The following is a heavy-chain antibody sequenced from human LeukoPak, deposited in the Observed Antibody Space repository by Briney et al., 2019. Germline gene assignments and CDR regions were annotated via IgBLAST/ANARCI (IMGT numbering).Heavy chain of an antibody. V-gene: IGHV3-21*04. D-gene: IGHD4-17*01. Sequence: GGSLRLSCAASGFTFSSYSMNWVRQAPGKGLEWVSSIHSSSSYIHYADSVKGRFTISRDNSKNTLYLQMNSLRAEDTAVYYCVRGDYGDYTLFDYWGQGTLVTVSS. CDR1: GFTFSSYS. CDR3: VRGDYGDYTLFDY. J-gene: IGHJ4*02. CDR2: IHSSSSYI.